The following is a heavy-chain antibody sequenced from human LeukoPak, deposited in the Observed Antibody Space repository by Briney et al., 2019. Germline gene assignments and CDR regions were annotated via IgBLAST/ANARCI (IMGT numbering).Heavy chain of an antibody. J-gene: IGHJ6*03. Sequence: ASVKVSCKASGGTFSSYAISWVRQAPGQGLEWMGGIIPIFGTANYAQKFQGRVTITADESTSTAYMELSSLRSEDTAVYYCASGDGYYYYMDVWGKGTTVTISS. CDR1: GGTFSSYA. CDR2: IIPIFGTA. CDR3: ASGDGYYYYMDV. V-gene: IGHV1-69*13.